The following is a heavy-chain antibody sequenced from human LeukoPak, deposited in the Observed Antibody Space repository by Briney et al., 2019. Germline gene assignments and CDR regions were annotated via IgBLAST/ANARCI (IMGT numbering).Heavy chain of an antibody. D-gene: IGHD3-3*01. CDR1: GYTFTSYD. CDR3: AKDPREWSGYYIGWFDP. J-gene: IGHJ5*02. Sequence: ASVKVSCKASGYTFTSYDINWVRQATGQGLEWMGWMNPNSGNTGYAQKFQGRVTMTRNTSISTAYMELSSLRAEDTAVYYCAKDPREWSGYYIGWFDPWGQGTLVTVSS. CDR2: MNPNSGNT. V-gene: IGHV1-8*01.